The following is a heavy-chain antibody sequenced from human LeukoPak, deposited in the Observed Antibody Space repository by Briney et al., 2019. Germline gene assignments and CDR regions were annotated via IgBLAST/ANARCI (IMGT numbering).Heavy chain of an antibody. CDR2: INPNSGGT. CDR3: ARELYNRRFRAARGY. Sequence: ASVKVSCKASGYTFTGYYMHWVRQAPGQGLEWMGWINPNSGGTNYAQKFQGRVTMTRDTSISTAYMELSRLRSDDTAVYYCARELYNRRFRAARGYWGQGTLVTVSS. CDR1: GYTFTGYY. D-gene: IGHD6-6*01. J-gene: IGHJ4*02. V-gene: IGHV1-2*02.